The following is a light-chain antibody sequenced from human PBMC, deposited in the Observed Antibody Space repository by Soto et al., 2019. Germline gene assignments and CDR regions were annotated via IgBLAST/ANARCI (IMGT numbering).Light chain of an antibody. J-gene: IGLJ2*01. CDR2: DVS. Sequence: QSALTQPASVSGSPGQSITISCTGTSSDVGGYNYVSWYQQHPGKAPKLMIYDVSNRPSGVSNRFSGSKSGNTASLTISGLQAGDEADYSCSSYTSSSTLVVFGGGTKLTVL. V-gene: IGLV2-14*01. CDR1: SSDVGGYNY. CDR3: SSYTSSSTLVV.